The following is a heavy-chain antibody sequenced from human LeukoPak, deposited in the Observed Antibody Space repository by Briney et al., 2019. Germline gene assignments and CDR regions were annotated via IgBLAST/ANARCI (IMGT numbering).Heavy chain of an antibody. CDR3: ARVRRSSGPDY. Sequence: ASLKVSCKASGYTFTAYSMHWVRQAPGQGLEWMGIINPSGGSTSYAQKFQGRVTMTKDTSTSTVYMELSSLRSEDTAVYYCARVRRSSGPDYWGQGTLVTVSS. CDR1: GYTFTAYS. D-gene: IGHD6-19*01. J-gene: IGHJ4*02. V-gene: IGHV1-46*01. CDR2: INPSGGST.